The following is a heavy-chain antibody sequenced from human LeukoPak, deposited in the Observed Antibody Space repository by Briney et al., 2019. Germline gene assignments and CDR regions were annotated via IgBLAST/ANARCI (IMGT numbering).Heavy chain of an antibody. CDR1: GYTFTSYG. V-gene: IGHV1-18*01. Sequence: ASVKVSCKASGYTFTSYGISWVRQAPGQGLEWMGWISAYNGNTNYAQKLQGRVTMTTDTSTSTAYMELRSLRSDDTAVYYCARTNGYSSGWYVGVNAFDIWGQGTMVTVSS. CDR2: ISAYNGNT. J-gene: IGHJ3*02. CDR3: ARTNGYSSGWYVGVNAFDI. D-gene: IGHD6-19*01.